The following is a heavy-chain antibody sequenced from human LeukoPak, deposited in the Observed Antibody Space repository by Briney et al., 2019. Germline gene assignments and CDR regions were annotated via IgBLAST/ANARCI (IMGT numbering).Heavy chain of an antibody. CDR1: GYTFTGYY. V-gene: IGHV1-2*02. D-gene: IGHD1-26*01. Sequence: ASVKVSCKASGYTFTGYYMHWVRQAPGQGLEWMGWINPNSGGTNYAQKFQGRATMTRDTSISTAYMELSRLRSDDTAVYYCARCIVGATTCYFDYWGQGTLVTVSS. J-gene: IGHJ4*02. CDR2: INPNSGGT. CDR3: ARCIVGATTCYFDY.